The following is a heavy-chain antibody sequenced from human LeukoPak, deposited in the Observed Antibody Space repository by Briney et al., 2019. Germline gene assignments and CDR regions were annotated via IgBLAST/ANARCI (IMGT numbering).Heavy chain of an antibody. Sequence: GGSLRLSCAASGFTFDDYAMHWVRQAPGKGLEWVSLIRRDGGSTYYADSVKGRFTISRDNSKNSLYLQMNSLRTEDTAMYYCAKDMGYNRNDSFDYWGQGTLVTVSS. CDR2: IRRDGGST. D-gene: IGHD1-20*01. J-gene: IGHJ4*02. CDR1: GFTFDDYA. V-gene: IGHV3-43*02. CDR3: AKDMGYNRNDSFDY.